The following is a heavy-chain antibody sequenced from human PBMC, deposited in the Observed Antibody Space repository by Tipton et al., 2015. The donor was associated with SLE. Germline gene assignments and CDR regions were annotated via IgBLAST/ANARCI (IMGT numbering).Heavy chain of an antibody. Sequence: SLRLSCAASGFTFDDYAMHWVRHAPGKGLEWVSGISWNSGSFNYADSVKGRFTISRDNAKDTLYLQMNSLRAEDTAVYYCAREPHYYYYMDVWGKGTTVTVSS. V-gene: IGHV3-9*01. CDR3: AREPHYYYYMDV. CDR2: ISWNSGSF. J-gene: IGHJ6*03. CDR1: GFTFDDYA.